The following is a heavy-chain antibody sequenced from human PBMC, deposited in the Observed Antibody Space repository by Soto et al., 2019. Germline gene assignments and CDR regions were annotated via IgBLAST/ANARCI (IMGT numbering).Heavy chain of an antibody. J-gene: IGHJ6*02. V-gene: IGHV3-48*02. CDR3: ARERVPAAKRGYYNGMDV. CDR2: ISSSSSTI. CDR1: GFTFSSYS. D-gene: IGHD2-2*01. Sequence: GGSLRLSCAASGFTFSSYSMNWVRQAPGKGLEWVSYISSSSSTIYYADSVKGRFTISRDNAKNSLYLQMNSLRDEDTAVYYCARERVPAAKRGYYNGMDVWGQGTTVTVSS.